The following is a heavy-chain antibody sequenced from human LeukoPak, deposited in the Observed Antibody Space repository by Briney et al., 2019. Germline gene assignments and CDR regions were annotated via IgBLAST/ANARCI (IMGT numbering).Heavy chain of an antibody. D-gene: IGHD3-9*01. V-gene: IGHV4-34*01. CDR2: INHSGST. CDR3: ARVRLRYFDWFPNS. J-gene: IGHJ4*02. Sequence: SETLSLTCAVYGGSFSGYYWSWVRQPPGKGLEWIGEINHSGSTNYNPSLKSRVTISVDTSKNQFSLKLSSVTAADTAVYYCARVRLRYFDWFPNSWGQGTLVTVSS. CDR1: GGSFSGYY.